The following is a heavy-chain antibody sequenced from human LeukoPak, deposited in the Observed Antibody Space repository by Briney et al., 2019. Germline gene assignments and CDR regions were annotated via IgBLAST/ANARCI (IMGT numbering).Heavy chain of an antibody. Sequence: SETLSLTCSVSGGSISGNYWSWIRQPPGKGLEWIGYIFYSGSTNYNPSLKSRVTISVDTSKNQFSLKLTSVTAAETAVYYCASERRGYYSFFDYWGQGTLVTVSS. CDR1: GGSISGNY. CDR3: ASERRGYYSFFDY. D-gene: IGHD3-3*01. J-gene: IGHJ4*02. CDR2: IFYSGST. V-gene: IGHV4-59*01.